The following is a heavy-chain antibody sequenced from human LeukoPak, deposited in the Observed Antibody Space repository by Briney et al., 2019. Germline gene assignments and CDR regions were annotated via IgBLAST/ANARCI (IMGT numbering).Heavy chain of an antibody. CDR3: VRGESIAGDPDAFDI. D-gene: IGHD6-13*01. V-gene: IGHV3-30*04. CDR2: ISYDGSNK. J-gene: IGHJ3*02. CDR1: GFTFSSYA. Sequence: GRSLRLSCAASGFTFSSYAMHWVRQAPGKGLEWVAVISYDGSNKYYADSVKGRFTISRDNSKNTLYLQMNSLRAEDTAVYYCVRGESIAGDPDAFDIWGQGTMVTVSS.